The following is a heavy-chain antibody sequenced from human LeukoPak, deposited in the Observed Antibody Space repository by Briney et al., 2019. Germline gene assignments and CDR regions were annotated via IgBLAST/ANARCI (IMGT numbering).Heavy chain of an antibody. J-gene: IGHJ6*02. Sequence: SQTFSLTCAISGDSVSSNSAAWNWIRQSPSKGLEWLGRTYYKSKWYNDYAVSVKSRIIINPDTSKNQFSLQLNSVTPEDTAVYFCARTTLVRGVIKDSYYYAMDVWGQGTTVTVSS. V-gene: IGHV6-1*01. CDR2: TYYKSKWYN. CDR3: ARTTLVRGVIKDSYYYAMDV. D-gene: IGHD3-10*01. CDR1: GDSVSSNSAA.